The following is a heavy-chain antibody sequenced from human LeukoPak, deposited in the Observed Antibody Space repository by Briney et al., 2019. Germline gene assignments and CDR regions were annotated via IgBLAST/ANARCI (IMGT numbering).Heavy chain of an antibody. CDR1: GYTFSTYG. J-gene: IGHJ5*02. CDR2: INTYNGNT. V-gene: IGHV1-18*01. D-gene: IGHD3-10*01. CDR3: AKVLRITMVRGDWFDP. Sequence: GASVKVSCKASGYTFSTYGISWVREAPGRGLEWMGWINTYNGNTNYAQNLQGRVTMTTDTSTSTVHMELRSLVSDDTAVYYCAKVLRITMVRGDWFDPWGQGTLVTVSS.